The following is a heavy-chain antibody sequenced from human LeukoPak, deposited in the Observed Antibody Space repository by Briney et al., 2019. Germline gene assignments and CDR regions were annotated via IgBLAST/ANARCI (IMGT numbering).Heavy chain of an antibody. CDR2: ISAYNGNT. CDR3: ARDRFYMEYYDILYYMDV. D-gene: IGHD3-9*01. CDR1: GDTFTSYG. J-gene: IGHJ6*03. Sequence: ASVKVSCKASGDTFTSYGISWVRQAPGQGLEWMGWISAYNGNTNYAQKLQGRVTMTTDTSTSTAYMELRSLRSDDTAVYYCARDRFYMEYYDILYYMDVWGKGTTVTISS. V-gene: IGHV1-18*01.